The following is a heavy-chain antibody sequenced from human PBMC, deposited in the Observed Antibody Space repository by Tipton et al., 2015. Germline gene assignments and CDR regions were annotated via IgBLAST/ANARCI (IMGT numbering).Heavy chain of an antibody. CDR3: ARSGGYGWDH. J-gene: IGHJ4*02. CDR2: IKPDGTES. Sequence: SLRLSCAASGFTFSSSVMHWVRQAPGKGLEWVANIKPDGTESYYVDSVKGRFTFSRDNAKNSLYLQMSSLGAEDTAVYYCARSGGYGWDHWGQGTLVTVSS. V-gene: IGHV3-7*01. CDR1: GFTFSSSV. D-gene: IGHD1-1*01.